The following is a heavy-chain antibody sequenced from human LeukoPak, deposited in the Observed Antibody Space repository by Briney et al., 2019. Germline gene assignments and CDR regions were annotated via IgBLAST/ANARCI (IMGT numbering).Heavy chain of an antibody. D-gene: IGHD6-19*01. J-gene: IGHJ4*02. Sequence: SETLSLTCTVSGDSISSYYWSWIRQPPGKGLEWIGYVYYSGSTNYNPSLKSRVTISIDTSKNQFSLKLSSVTAADTAVYYCAREKAVAFDYLGQGTLVTVSS. V-gene: IGHV4-59*01. CDR2: VYYSGST. CDR3: AREKAVAFDY. CDR1: GDSISSYY.